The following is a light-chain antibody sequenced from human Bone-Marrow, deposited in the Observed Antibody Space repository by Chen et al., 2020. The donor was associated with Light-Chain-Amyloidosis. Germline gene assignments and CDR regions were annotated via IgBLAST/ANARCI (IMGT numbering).Light chain of an antibody. J-gene: IGLJ2*01. CDR1: DLPTQY. CDR2: RDT. V-gene: IGLV3-25*03. CDR3: QSADSSGTYEVI. Sequence: SSELTQPPSVSVSPGRTARITCSGDDLPTQYAYWYQQKPGQAPVLVIHRDTERPSGISERFSGSSSETTATLTISGVQAEDEADYHCQSADSSGTYEVIFGGGTKLTVL.